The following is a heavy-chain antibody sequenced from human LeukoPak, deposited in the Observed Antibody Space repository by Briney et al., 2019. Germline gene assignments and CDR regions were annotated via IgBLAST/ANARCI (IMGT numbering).Heavy chain of an antibody. CDR3: ARRYDFWSGYQLYYYYGMDV. J-gene: IGHJ6*02. D-gene: IGHD3-3*01. CDR1: GYTFTSYD. V-gene: IGHV1-8*01. CDR2: MNPNSGNT. Sequence: ASVKVSCKASGYTFTSYDINWVRQATGQGLEWMGWMNPNSGNTGYAQKFQGRVTMTRNTSISTAYTELSSLRSEDTAVYYCARRYDFWSGYQLYYYYGMDVWGQGTTVTVSS.